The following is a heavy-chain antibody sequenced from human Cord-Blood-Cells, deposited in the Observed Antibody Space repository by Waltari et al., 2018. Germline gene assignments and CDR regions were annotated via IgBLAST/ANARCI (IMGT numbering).Heavy chain of an antibody. CDR3: ASTLYDSSGYYYDY. Sequence: QVQLQQWGAGLLKPSETLSLTCAVYGGSFSGSYWSWIRQPPGKGLEWIGEINHSGSTNYNPSLKSRVTISVDTSKNQFSLKLSSVTAADTAVYYCASTLYDSSGYYYDYWGQGTLVTVSS. J-gene: IGHJ4*02. V-gene: IGHV4-34*01. D-gene: IGHD3-22*01. CDR2: INHSGST. CDR1: GGSFSGSY.